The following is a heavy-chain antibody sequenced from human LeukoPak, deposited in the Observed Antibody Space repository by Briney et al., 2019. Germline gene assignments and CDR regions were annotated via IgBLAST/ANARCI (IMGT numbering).Heavy chain of an antibody. CDR3: ARGPSNYVNFDY. Sequence: SETLSLTCAVYGGSFSGYYWSWIRQPPGKGLEWIGEINHSGSTNYNPSLKSRVTISVDTSKNQFSLKLSSVTAADTAVYYCARGPSNYVNFDYWGQGTLVTASS. J-gene: IGHJ4*02. CDR2: INHSGST. D-gene: IGHD4-11*01. V-gene: IGHV4-34*01. CDR1: GGSFSGYY.